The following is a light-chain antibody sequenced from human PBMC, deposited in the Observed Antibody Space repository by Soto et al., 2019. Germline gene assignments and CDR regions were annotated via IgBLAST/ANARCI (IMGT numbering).Light chain of an antibody. CDR3: QQFNSYPRT. J-gene: IGKJ3*01. CDR2: LAS. CDR1: QGISSY. Sequence: DIQLTQSPSFLSASVGDRVTITCRASQGISSYLVWYQQKSGKAPKVLIYLASILQSGVPSRFSGSGSGTEFTLTINSLQPEDFATYYCQQFNSYPRTFGPGTKVHMK. V-gene: IGKV1-9*01.